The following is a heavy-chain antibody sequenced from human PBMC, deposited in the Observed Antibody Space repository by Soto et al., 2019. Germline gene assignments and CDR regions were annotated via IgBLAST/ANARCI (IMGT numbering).Heavy chain of an antibody. J-gene: IGHJ4*02. CDR3: AKRYYSDNSGLWDY. Sequence: EVHLLESGGGLVQPGGSLRLSCAASGFTFSSYAMSWVCQASGKGLEWVSAISSSGGDTYYTDSVKGRFTISRDNSKNTLYLQMHSLSAEDTAVYYCAKRYYSDNSGLWDYCCQGTLVTVSS. D-gene: IGHD3-22*01. CDR1: GFTFSSYA. CDR2: ISSSGGDT. V-gene: IGHV3-23*01.